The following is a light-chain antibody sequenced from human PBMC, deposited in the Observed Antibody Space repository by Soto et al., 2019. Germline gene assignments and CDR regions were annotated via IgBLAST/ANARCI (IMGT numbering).Light chain of an antibody. Sequence: QSVLTQPPSVSGAPGQRVSISCTGSSSNIGAGYDVHWYQHLPGTAPKLLIYANNNRPSGVPDRFSGSRSGTSASLAITGLQAEDEADYYCVSFAGGTYVFGTGTKVTVL. CDR1: SSNIGAGYD. CDR3: VSFAGGTYV. J-gene: IGLJ1*01. CDR2: ANN. V-gene: IGLV1-40*01.